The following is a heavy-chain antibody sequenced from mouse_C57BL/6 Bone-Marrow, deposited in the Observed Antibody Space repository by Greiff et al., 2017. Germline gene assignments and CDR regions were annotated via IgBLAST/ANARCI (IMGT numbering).Heavy chain of an antibody. CDR1: GYTFTSYW. J-gene: IGHJ3*01. V-gene: IGHV1-64*01. Sequence: QVQLKQPGAELVKPGASVTLSCKASGYTFTSYWMHWVKQRPGQGLEWIGMIHPNSGSTNYNEKFKSKATLTVDKSSSTAYMQLSSLTSEDSAVYYCARDLAWFAYWGQGTLVTVSA. CDR2: IHPNSGST. CDR3: ARDLAWFAY.